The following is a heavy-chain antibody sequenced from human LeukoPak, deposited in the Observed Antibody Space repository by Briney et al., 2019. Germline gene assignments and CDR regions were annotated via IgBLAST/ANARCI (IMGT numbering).Heavy chain of an antibody. Sequence: SETLSPTCTVSGGSISSGGYYWSWIRQSPGKGLEWIGYIYYRGSSYYNPSLKSRVTISEDTSKNQFSLNLSSVTAADTAVYYCARRVSGGSFDFWGQGTLVTVSS. J-gene: IGHJ4*02. D-gene: IGHD2-15*01. CDR3: ARRVSGGSFDF. V-gene: IGHV4-31*03. CDR2: IYYRGSS. CDR1: GGSISSGGYY.